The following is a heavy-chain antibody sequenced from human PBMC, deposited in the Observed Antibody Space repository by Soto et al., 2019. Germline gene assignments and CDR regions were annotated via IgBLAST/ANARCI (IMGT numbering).Heavy chain of an antibody. D-gene: IGHD1-1*01. J-gene: IGHJ4*02. Sequence: PGGSLRLSCAASGFTFSNYWMYWVRQAPGKGLVWVSRINSDGSTTTYADSVKGRFTISRDNAKNTLYLQMNSLRAEDTAVYYCVRNWNNDYWGQGTLVTVSS. CDR1: GFTFSNYW. CDR2: INSDGSTT. CDR3: VRNWNNDY. V-gene: IGHV3-74*01.